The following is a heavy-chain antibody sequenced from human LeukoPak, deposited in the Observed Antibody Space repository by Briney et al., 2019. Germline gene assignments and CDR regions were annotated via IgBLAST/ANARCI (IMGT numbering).Heavy chain of an antibody. D-gene: IGHD5-24*01. CDR2: TSHDGSQK. CDR1: VFTFSTYS. CDR3: ARARSVDMTTRTYNFDY. Sequence: PGGSLRLSWAASVFTFSTYSLHWVRQAPGKGLEWVAVTSHDGSQKFYADSVKGRFTISRDNSKNTLHLQMNNLRADDTAVFYCARARSVDMTTRTYNFDYWGQGALVTVSS. V-gene: IGHV3-30-3*01. J-gene: IGHJ4*02.